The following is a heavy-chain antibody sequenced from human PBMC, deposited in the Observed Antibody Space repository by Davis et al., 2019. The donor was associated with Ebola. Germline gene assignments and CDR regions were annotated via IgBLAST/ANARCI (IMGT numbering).Heavy chain of an antibody. CDR2: ISYDGSNK. D-gene: IGHD2-2*01. CDR1: RYTLTSYY. J-gene: IGHJ6*04. CDR3: ARMPLDYYYGMDV. Sequence: SRQASRYTLTSYYMHWVRQAPGKGLAWVAVISYDGSNKYYADSVKGRFTISRDNSKNTLYLQMNSLRAEDTAVYYCARMPLDYYYGMDVWGKGTTVTVSS. V-gene: IGHV3-30-3*01.